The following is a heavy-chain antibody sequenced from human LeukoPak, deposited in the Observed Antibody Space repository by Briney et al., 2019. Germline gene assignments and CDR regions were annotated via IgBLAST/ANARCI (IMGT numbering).Heavy chain of an antibody. V-gene: IGHV6-1*01. J-gene: IGHJ4*02. CDR3: ARFDYGAPDY. D-gene: IGHD3-16*01. Sequence: SQTLSLTCAISGDSVSSNSAAWNWIRQSPSRGLQWLGRTYYRSKWYNDYTVSVKSRISINPDTSKNQFSLQLKSVTPEDTAIYYCARFDYGAPDYWGQGTLVTVSS. CDR2: TYYRSKWYN. CDR1: GDSVSSNSAA.